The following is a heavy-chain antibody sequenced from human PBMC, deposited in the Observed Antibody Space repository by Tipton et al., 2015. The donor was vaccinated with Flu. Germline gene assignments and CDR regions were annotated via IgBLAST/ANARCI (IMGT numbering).Heavy chain of an antibody. CDR3: ARASSEYDRPFDY. J-gene: IGHJ4*02. V-gene: IGHV1-69*04. Sequence: QSEAEVKKPGSSVKVSCKSSGGTFNNFALNWVRQAPGQGLEWMGRIVPFLGITNYAQKFGDRLTITTDKSTRTAYMDLSSLRSEDTAVYYCARASSEYDRPFDYWGQGTLVNVSS. D-gene: IGHD3-22*01. CDR1: GGTFNNFA. CDR2: IVPFLGIT.